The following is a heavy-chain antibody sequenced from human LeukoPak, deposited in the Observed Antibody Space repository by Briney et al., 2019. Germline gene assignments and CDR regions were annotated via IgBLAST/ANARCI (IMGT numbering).Heavy chain of an antibody. CDR3: AREGDYGDYCFDY. CDR2: ISSSGSTL. Sequence: GGSLRLSCAASGFTFSDYYMSWIRQAPGKGLEWVSYISSSGSTLYYADSVKGGFTISWDNAKNSLYLQMNSLRAEDTAVYYCAREGDYGDYCFDYWGQGTLVTVSS. CDR1: GFTFSDYY. D-gene: IGHD4-17*01. V-gene: IGHV3-11*04. J-gene: IGHJ4*02.